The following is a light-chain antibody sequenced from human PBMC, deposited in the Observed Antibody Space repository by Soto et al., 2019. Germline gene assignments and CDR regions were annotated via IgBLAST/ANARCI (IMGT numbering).Light chain of an antibody. Sequence: QSALTQPASVSGSPGQSITISCTGTSSDVGGYNYVSWYQQHPGKAPKLMIYDVSNRPSGVSNRFSGSKSGNTASLTISGRQAEDEDDYYCCSYTSSSTYVFGTGTKLTVL. J-gene: IGLJ1*01. CDR3: CSYTSSSTYV. CDR1: SSDVGGYNY. V-gene: IGLV2-14*01. CDR2: DVS.